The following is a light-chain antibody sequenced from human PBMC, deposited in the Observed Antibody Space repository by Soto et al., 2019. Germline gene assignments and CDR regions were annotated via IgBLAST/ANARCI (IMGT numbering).Light chain of an antibody. Sequence: QSALTQPASVSGSPGQSITISCTGTSSDVGGYNYVSWYQQHPGKAPKLMIYDVSNRPSGVSNRFSGPKSGNTASLTISGLQAEDEADYYCSSYTSSSTEVFGTGTKATVL. J-gene: IGLJ1*01. CDR1: SSDVGGYNY. V-gene: IGLV2-14*01. CDR2: DVS. CDR3: SSYTSSSTEV.